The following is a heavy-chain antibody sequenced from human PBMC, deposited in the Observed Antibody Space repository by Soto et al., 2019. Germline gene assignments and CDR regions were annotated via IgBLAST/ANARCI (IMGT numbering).Heavy chain of an antibody. CDR3: TTIHGENGWCLDY. D-gene: IGHD2-21*01. V-gene: IGHV3-15*07. CDR2: IKSKTNGGTA. CDR1: GFYSINGW. J-gene: IGHJ4*02. Sequence: GSLRLACTAGGFYSINGWMNCVRQAPGKGLEWVGHIKSKTNGGTADYAAPVTGRFTISRDDSKNTVYLQMNSLQSDDTAVYYCTTIHGENGWCLDYWGQGTPVTVSS.